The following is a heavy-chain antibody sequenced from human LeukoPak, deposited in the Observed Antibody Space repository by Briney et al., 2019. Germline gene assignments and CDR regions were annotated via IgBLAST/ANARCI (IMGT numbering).Heavy chain of an antibody. V-gene: IGHV4-34*01. CDR2: INHSGST. D-gene: IGHD3-16*01. J-gene: IGHJ5*02. Sequence: SETLSLTCTVSGGSISSYYWSWIRQPPGKGLEWIGEINHSGSTNYNPSLKSRVTISVDTSKNQFSLKLSSVTAADTAVYYCASFMITFGGVIDTAWGQGTLVTVSS. CDR3: ASFMITFGGVIDTA. CDR1: GGSISSYY.